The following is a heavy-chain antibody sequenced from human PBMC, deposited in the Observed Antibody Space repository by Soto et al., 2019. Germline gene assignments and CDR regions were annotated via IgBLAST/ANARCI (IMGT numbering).Heavy chain of an antibody. CDR2: ISGSGGST. V-gene: IGHV3-23*01. J-gene: IGHJ6*02. CDR1: GFTFSSYA. Sequence: GGSLRLSCAASGFTFSSYAMSWVRQAPGKGLEWVSAISGSGGSTYYADSVKGRFTISRDNPKNTLYLQMNSLRAEDTAVYYCAKRPYTISYWYGMDVWGQGTTVTVSS. D-gene: IGHD2-8*02. CDR3: AKRPYTISYWYGMDV.